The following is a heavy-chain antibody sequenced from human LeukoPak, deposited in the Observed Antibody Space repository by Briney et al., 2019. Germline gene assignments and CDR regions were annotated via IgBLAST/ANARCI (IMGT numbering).Heavy chain of an antibody. CDR1: GFTFSSYV. V-gene: IGHV3-23*01. Sequence: PGGSLRLSCSASGFTFSSYVMTWVRQAPGKGLVWVSTISGSGGSTYYADSVKGRFTISSDNSKNTLYLQMNSLRAEDTAVYYCAKDLSGSSNCYDYWGQGTLVTVSS. CDR3: AKDLSGSSNCYDY. J-gene: IGHJ4*02. CDR2: ISGSGGST. D-gene: IGHD2-15*01.